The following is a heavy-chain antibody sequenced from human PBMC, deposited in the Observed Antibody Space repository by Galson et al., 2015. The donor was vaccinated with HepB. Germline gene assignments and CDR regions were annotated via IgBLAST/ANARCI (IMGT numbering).Heavy chain of an antibody. J-gene: IGHJ4*02. CDR1: GFTFSHYS. D-gene: IGHD4-23*01. Sequence: SLRLSCAASGFTFSHYSMNWVRQAPGKGLEWVSYINIGGNSIYYADSVKGRFTISRDNARDSLYLQMNSLRADDTAVYCCARGEYGGWTPISYWGQGTLVTVSS. CDR2: INIGGNSI. CDR3: ARGEYGGWTPISY. V-gene: IGHV3-48*04.